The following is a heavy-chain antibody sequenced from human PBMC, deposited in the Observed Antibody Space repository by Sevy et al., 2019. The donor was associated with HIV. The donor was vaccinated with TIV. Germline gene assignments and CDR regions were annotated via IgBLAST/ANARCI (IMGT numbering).Heavy chain of an antibody. Sequence: GESLRLSCAASGFIFSTYAMHWVRQAPGKGLEWVAFIRHDGNNNYYADSLKGRFTISRDNSKNTLYLQMNSLRSEDTAVYYCAKESGYSYGYDYWGQGTLVTVSS. J-gene: IGHJ4*02. D-gene: IGHD5-18*01. CDR2: IRHDGNNN. CDR1: GFIFSTYA. V-gene: IGHV3-30*02. CDR3: AKESGYSYGYDY.